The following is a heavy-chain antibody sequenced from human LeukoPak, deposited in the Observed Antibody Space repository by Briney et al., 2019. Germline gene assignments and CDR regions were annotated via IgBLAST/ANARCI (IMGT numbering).Heavy chain of an antibody. V-gene: IGHV4-30-4*01. CDR3: ARVEVAVVAAAQTPKYGMDV. J-gene: IGHJ6*02. Sequence: PSETLSLTCTVSGGSISSGDCYWSWIRQPPGKGLEWIGYIYYSATTSYNPSLKTRVTISIDTSKNQFSLKLSPVTAADTAVYYCARVEVAVVAAAQTPKYGMDVWGQGTTVTVSS. CDR2: IYYSATT. D-gene: IGHD2-21*02. CDR1: GGSISSGDCY.